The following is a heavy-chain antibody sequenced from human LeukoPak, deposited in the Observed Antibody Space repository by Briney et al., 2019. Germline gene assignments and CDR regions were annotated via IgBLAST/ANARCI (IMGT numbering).Heavy chain of an antibody. D-gene: IGHD2-2*01. CDR2: INPNRGDT. CDR1: GYTFTGYY. V-gene: IGHV1-2*02. CDR3: ARVMYQLPYFDY. J-gene: IGHJ4*02. Sequence: ASVKVSCKASGYTFTGYYIHWVRQAPGQGPEWMGWINPNRGDTNYAQRFQGRVSMTRDTSISTTYMELSTLRPDDTAIYYCARVMYQLPYFDYWGQGTLVTVSS.